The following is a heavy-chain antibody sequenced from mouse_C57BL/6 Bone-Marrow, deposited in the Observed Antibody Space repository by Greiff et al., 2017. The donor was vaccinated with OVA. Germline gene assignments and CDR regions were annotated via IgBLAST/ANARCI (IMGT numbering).Heavy chain of an antibody. CDR1: GFSLTSYG. Sequence: VHLVESGPGLVQPSQSLSITCTVSGFSLTSYGVHWVRQSPGKGLEWLGVIWSGGSTDYNAAFISRLSISKDNSKSQVFFKMNSLQADDTAIYYCAREVNYYGSSPFAYWGQGTLVTVSA. V-gene: IGHV2-2*01. CDR3: AREVNYYGSSPFAY. D-gene: IGHD1-1*01. J-gene: IGHJ3*01. CDR2: IWSGGST.